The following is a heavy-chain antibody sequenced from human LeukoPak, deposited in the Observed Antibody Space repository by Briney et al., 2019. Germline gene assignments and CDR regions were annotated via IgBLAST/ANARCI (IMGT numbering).Heavy chain of an antibody. Sequence: SETLSLTYTVSGGSISSYYWSWIRQPPGKGLEWIGYISYSGSTNYNPSLKSRVTISVDTSKNQFSLKLSSVTAADTAVYYCARVAPDYYGSGSYYHDYWGQGTLVTVSS. V-gene: IGHV4-59*08. CDR1: GGSISSYY. CDR3: ARVAPDYYGSGSYYHDY. D-gene: IGHD3-10*01. CDR2: ISYSGST. J-gene: IGHJ4*02.